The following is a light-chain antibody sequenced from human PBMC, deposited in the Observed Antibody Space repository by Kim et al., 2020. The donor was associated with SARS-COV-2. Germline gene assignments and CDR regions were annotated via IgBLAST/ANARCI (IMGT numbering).Light chain of an antibody. J-gene: IGKJ4*01. Sequence: PGEGAILSCMASQSIGIFLGSYQHKPGQAPRLLIYDAAIRAAGIPDRFSGGGSGTDFTLTIGNLEPEDFAVYYGQQRNNWPPAVTFGGGTKVDIK. CDR3: QQRNNWPPAVT. CDR1: QSIGIF. CDR2: DAA. V-gene: IGKV3-11*01.